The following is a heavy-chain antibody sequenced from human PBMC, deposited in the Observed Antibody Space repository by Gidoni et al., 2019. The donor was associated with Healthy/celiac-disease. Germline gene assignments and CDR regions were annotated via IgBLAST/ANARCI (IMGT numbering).Heavy chain of an antibody. J-gene: IGHJ6*02. CDR2: IIPIFGTA. CDR3: ARVGCSSTSCYFSYYYYGMDV. V-gene: IGHV1-69*01. CDR1: GGTFSSYA. D-gene: IGHD2-2*01. Sequence: QVQLVQSGAEVKQPGSSVKVSCKASGGTFSSYAISWVRQAPGQGLEWMGGIIPIFGTANYAQKFQGRVTITADESTSTAYMELSSLRSEDTAVYYCARVGCSSTSCYFSYYYYGMDVWGQGTTVTVSS.